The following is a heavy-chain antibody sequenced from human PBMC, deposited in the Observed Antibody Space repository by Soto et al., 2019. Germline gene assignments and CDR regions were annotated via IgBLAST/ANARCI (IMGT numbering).Heavy chain of an antibody. V-gene: IGHV1-18*01. CDR2: ISASNRNT. D-gene: IGHD3-9*01. J-gene: IGHJ4*02. CDR3: ARGTGNDVHYVDY. Sequence: QVQLVQSGAEVKKPGASVKVSCKASGYTFTSYGITWVRQAPGQGLQWMGWISASNRNTNYAQNFQGRLTMTTDKFADTAYMELRRLSSDDTAMYYCARGTGNDVHYVDYWGQGTLVTVSS. CDR1: GYTFTSYG.